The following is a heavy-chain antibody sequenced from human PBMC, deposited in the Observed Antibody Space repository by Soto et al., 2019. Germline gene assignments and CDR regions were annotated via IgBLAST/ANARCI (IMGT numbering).Heavy chain of an antibody. CDR2: INAGNGNT. J-gene: IGHJ4*02. CDR1: RYTFTSYA. CDR3: ARDGGLGATKYYFDY. Sequence: ASVKVSCKASRYTFTSYAMHWLRQAPGQRLEWMGWINAGNGNTKYSQKFQGRVTITRDTSASTAYLELSSLRSEDTAVYYCARDGGLGATKYYFDYWGQGTLVTVSS. V-gene: IGHV1-3*01. D-gene: IGHD1-26*01.